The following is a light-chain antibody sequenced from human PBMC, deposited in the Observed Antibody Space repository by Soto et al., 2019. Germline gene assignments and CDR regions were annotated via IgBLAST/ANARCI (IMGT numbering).Light chain of an antibody. CDR3: RSYAGIERV. CDR1: SIDVGGYVY. J-gene: IGLJ1*01. CDR2: EVS. V-gene: IGLV2-8*02. Sequence: SVLTQSPSASRSPGPSVTISCAGTSIDVGGYVYVSWYQQHPGKAPKLMIYEVSKRPSGVPDRFSGSKSGNTASLTVSGFQAEDEADYYCRSYAGIERVFGTGTKVTVL.